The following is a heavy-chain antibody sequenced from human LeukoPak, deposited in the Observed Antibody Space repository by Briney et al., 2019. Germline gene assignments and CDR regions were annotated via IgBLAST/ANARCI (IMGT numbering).Heavy chain of an antibody. CDR3: ARHPDHYGDYPDAFDI. CDR1: GGSISVSGYY. V-gene: IGHV4-39*01. Sequence: PSETLSLTCTVSGGSISVSGYYWGWIRQPPGKGLEWIGSMSYSGGTYYNPSLKSRVTISVDTSKNHFSLNLSSVTAADTAVYYCARHPDHYGDYPDAFDIWGQGTLVTVSS. CDR2: MSYSGGT. D-gene: IGHD4-17*01. J-gene: IGHJ3*02.